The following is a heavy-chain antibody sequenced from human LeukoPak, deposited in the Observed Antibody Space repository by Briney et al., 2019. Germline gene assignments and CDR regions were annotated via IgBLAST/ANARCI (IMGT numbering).Heavy chain of an antibody. CDR3: ARVSAIPYYYYMDV. J-gene: IGHJ6*03. D-gene: IGHD2-21*01. CDR2: IIPIFGTA. V-gene: IGHV1-69*06. CDR1: GYTFTSYD. Sequence: SVKVSCKASGYTFTSYDINWVRQAPGQGLEWMGGIIPIFGTANYAQKFQGRVTITADKSTSTAYMELSSLRSEDTAVYYCARVSAIPYYYYMDVWGKGTTVTVSS.